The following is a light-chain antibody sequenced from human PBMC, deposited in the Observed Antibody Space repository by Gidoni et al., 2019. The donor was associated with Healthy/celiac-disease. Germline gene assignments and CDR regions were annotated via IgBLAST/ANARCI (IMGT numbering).Light chain of an antibody. CDR2: EVS. Sequence: QSALTQPASVSGSPGQSITISCTGTSSDVGGYNYVSWYQQHPGKAPKLIIYEVSNRPSGVSNRFSGSKSGNTASLTISGLQAEDEADYYCSSYTSSSTLIGGGTKLTVL. CDR3: SSYTSSSTL. V-gene: IGLV2-14*01. CDR1: SSDVGGYNY. J-gene: IGLJ2*01.